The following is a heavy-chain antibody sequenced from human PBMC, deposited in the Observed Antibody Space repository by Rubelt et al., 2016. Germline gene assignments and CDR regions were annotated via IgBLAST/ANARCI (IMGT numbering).Heavy chain of an antibody. J-gene: IGHJ4*02. CDR2: FFHDGRT. Sequence: QVQLQESGPGLVKPSETLSLTCTVSGYSINNGYYWGWIRQPPGKGLEWIASFFHDGRTSYNPSLKSRVTISNDGSKNQFSLNLSSVAAADTAVYYCARPTGASSASGSFLVWGQGTLVTVSS. CDR3: ARPTGASSASGSFLV. V-gene: IGHV4-38-2*02. CDR1: GYSINNGYY. D-gene: IGHD3-10*01.